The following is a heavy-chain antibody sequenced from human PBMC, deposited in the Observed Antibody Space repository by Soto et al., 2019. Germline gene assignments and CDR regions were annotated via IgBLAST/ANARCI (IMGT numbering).Heavy chain of an antibody. V-gene: IGHV3-30*18. CDR3: AKDIDSMVRVPFYYGLDV. CDR1: GVRFNILV. Sequence: SPRLACAASGVRFNILVMHGVRQDKGKGLYWVAVISYDGSNKYYGDSVKGRFTISRDNSKNTLHLQMNSLRAEDTAVYYCAKDIDSMVRVPFYYGLDVWVQGTSVTGS. D-gene: IGHD3-10*01. J-gene: IGHJ6*02. CDR2: ISYDGSNK.